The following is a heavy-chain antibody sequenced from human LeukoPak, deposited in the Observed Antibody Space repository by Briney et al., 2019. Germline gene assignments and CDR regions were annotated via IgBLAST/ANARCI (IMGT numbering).Heavy chain of an antibody. D-gene: IGHD6-13*01. CDR2: ISGSGGST. Sequence: GGSLRLSCAASGFTFSSYAMSWVRQAPGKGLEWVSGISGSGGSTDYADSVKGRVTISRDNSKNTLYLQMTSLRAEDTALYYCAKDSDELIAATYHWFDSWGQGTLVTVSS. CDR3: AKDSDELIAATYHWFDS. CDR1: GFTFSSYA. J-gene: IGHJ5*01. V-gene: IGHV3-23*01.